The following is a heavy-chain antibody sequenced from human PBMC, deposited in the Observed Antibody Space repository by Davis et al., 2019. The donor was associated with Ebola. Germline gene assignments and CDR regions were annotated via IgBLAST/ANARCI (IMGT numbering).Heavy chain of an antibody. Sequence: ESLKISCKGSGYTFSSFWMNWVRQAPGKGLEWVSRINSDGTSSNYTDVVRGRFTVSRDNAKNTLYLQMNSLRDEDTAVYYCARGFEPYAMDVWGQGTTVTVSS. J-gene: IGHJ6*02. D-gene: IGHD3-16*01. V-gene: IGHV3-74*01. CDR2: INSDGTSS. CDR3: ARGFEPYAMDV. CDR1: GYTFSSFW.